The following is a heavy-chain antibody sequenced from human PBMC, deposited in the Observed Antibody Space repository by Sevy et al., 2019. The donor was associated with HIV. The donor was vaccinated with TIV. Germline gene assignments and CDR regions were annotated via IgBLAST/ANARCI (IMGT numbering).Heavy chain of an antibody. V-gene: IGHV4-59*01. CDR1: GGSISSYY. Sequence: SETLSLTCTVSGGSISSYYWSWIRQPPGKGLEWIGYIYYSGSTNYNPSLKSRVTISVDTSKNQFSLKLSSVTAADTAVYYCACSLWFGEGIDYWGQGTLVTVSS. D-gene: IGHD3-10*01. CDR3: ACSLWFGEGIDY. J-gene: IGHJ4*02. CDR2: IYYSGST.